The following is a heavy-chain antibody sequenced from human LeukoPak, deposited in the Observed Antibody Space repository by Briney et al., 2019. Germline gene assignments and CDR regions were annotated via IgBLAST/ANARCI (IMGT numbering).Heavy chain of an antibody. J-gene: IGHJ3*02. CDR2: IKSKTDGWTT. CDR1: GFTFSNAW. CDR3: TTDLRDYGDPSDAFDI. V-gene: IGHV3-15*01. Sequence: GGSLRPSCAASGFTFSNAWMSWVRQAPGKGLEWVGRIKSKTDGWTTDYAAPVKGRFTISRDDSNNTLYLQMNSLKTEDTAVYYCTTDLRDYGDPSDAFDIWGQGTMVTVSS. D-gene: IGHD4-17*01.